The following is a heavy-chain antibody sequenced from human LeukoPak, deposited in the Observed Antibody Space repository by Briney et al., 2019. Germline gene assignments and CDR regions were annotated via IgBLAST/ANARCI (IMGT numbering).Heavy chain of an antibody. CDR1: GDSVSSGNYY. CDR3: ARGQDDRSGTFDC. CDR2: MSPSGTT. Sequence: PSETLSLTCTVSGDSVSSGNYYLSWIRQPPGKGLDWITYMSPSGTTKYSPSLKSRVTTSVDTFRTQFSLRLSSVTAADTAVYYCARGQDDRSGTFDCWGQGILVTVSS. V-gene: IGHV4-61*01. J-gene: IGHJ4*02. D-gene: IGHD3-22*01.